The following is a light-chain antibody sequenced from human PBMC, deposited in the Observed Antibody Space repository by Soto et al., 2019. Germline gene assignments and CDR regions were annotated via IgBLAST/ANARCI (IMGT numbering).Light chain of an antibody. CDR1: QGIRND. Sequence: DIPMTQSPSSLSASVGDRVTITCRASQGIRNDLLGWYQQKPGKAPKCLIYVVSSLQSGVPSWFSGSGSGTEFTLTISSLQPEDFATYYCLQHDTYPLTFGQGTKVEIK. J-gene: IGKJ1*01. CDR2: VVS. V-gene: IGKV1-17*01. CDR3: LQHDTYPLT.